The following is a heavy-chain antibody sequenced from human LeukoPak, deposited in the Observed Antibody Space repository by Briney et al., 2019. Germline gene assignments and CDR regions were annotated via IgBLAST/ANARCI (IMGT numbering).Heavy chain of an antibody. J-gene: IGHJ4*02. CDR2: IYPGDSDT. Sequence: GESLKISWEGSGYSFNNYWNVWVRQMPGEGLEWMVIIYPGDSDTRYSPSFQGLVTISVDKSISTAYLQWSSLKASDTAMYYCARRLTTATFDYWGQGTLVTVSS. D-gene: IGHD4-11*01. CDR1: GYSFNNYW. CDR3: ARRLTTATFDY. V-gene: IGHV5-51*01.